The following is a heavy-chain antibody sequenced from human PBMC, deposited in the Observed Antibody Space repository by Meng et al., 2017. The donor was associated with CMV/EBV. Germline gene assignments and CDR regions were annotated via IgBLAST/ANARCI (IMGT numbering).Heavy chain of an antibody. J-gene: IGHJ6*02. CDR2: IRQDGSEK. V-gene: IGHV3-7*01. Sequence: GESLKISCAASGFTFSSYWMSWVRQAPGKGLEWVANIRQDGSEKYYVDSVKGRFTISRDNAKNSLYLQMNSLRAEDTAVYYCARDRSNWTLFRYYYYGMDVWGQGTTVTVSS. D-gene: IGHD1-1*01. CDR1: GFTFSSYW. CDR3: ARDRSNWTLFRYYYYGMDV.